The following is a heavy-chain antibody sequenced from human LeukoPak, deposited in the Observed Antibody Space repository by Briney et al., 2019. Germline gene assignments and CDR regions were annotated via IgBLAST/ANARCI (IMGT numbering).Heavy chain of an antibody. CDR2: IIPILGIA. V-gene: IGHV1-69*04. D-gene: IGHD5-24*01. CDR1: GGTFSSYA. J-gene: IGHJ6*02. CDR3: ARDSVEMATIRDYYYGMDV. Sequence: ASVKVSCKASGGTFSSYAISWVRQAPGQGLEWMGRIIPILGIANYAQKFQGRVTITADKSTSTAYMELSSLRSEDTAVYYCARDSVEMATIRDYYYGMDVWGQGTTVTVSS.